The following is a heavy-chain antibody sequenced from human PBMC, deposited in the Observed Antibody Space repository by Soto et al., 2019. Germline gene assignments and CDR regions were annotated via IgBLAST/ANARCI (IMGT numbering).Heavy chain of an antibody. CDR3: ARCRNWRDP. J-gene: IGHJ5*02. V-gene: IGHV3-11*03. CDR2: ISFSGTYT. Sequence: GGSLRLSCAASGFSFSDYYMSWIRQAPGKGLEWVSDISFSGTYTSHADSVKGRFTISRDNAKNSVYLQMNSLRAEDTAVYCCARCRNWRDPWGQGILVT. CDR1: GFSFSDYY.